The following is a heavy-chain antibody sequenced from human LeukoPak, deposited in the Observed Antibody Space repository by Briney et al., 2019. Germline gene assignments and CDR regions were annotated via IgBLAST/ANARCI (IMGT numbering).Heavy chain of an antibody. D-gene: IGHD3-22*01. CDR1: GGSISRYY. J-gene: IGHJ4*02. Sequence: SETLSLTCTVSGGSISRYYWSWIRQPPGKGLEWIGYISYSGSTKYNPSLMSRVTISVDTSKNQFSLMLSYATAADTAVYYCARLDYYHFDYWGQGTVVTVSS. CDR2: ISYSGST. CDR3: ARLDYYHFDY. V-gene: IGHV4-59*01.